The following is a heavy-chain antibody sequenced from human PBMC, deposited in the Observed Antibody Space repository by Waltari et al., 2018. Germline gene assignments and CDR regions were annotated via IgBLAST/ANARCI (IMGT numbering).Heavy chain of an antibody. CDR3: ARVGDYHGSGRFGLDV. J-gene: IGHJ6*02. Sequence: QVQLQQWGAGLLKPSETLSLTCAVYGGAFRGYFGSWIRQSPGKGLEWIGQINRDGSNKFNPSLKSRVAMSVDTIKSQISLRLSSVTAADAAVYYCARVGDYHGSGRFGLDVWGQGTRVTVSS. CDR1: GGAFRGYF. D-gene: IGHD3-10*01. CDR2: INRDGSN. V-gene: IGHV4-34*01.